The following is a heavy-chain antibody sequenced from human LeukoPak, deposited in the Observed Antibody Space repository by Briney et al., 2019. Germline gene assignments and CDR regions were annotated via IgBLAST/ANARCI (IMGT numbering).Heavy chain of an antibody. D-gene: IGHD3-22*01. CDR3: ARVERGGYYYFYY. CDR2: INPNSGGT. CDR1: GYTFTGYY. J-gene: IGHJ4*02. Sequence: ASVTVSCKASGYTFTGYYMHWVRQAPGQGLEWMRWINPNSGGTNYAQKFQGRVTMTRDTSISTAYMELSRLRSDDTAVYYCARVERGGYYYFYYWGQGTLVTVSS. V-gene: IGHV1-2*02.